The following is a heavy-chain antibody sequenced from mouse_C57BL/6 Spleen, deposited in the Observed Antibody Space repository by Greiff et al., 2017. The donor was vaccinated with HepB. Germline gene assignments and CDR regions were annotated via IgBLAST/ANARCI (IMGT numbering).Heavy chain of an antibody. J-gene: IGHJ1*03. V-gene: IGHV1-52*01. CDR2: IDPSDSET. Sequence: VQLQQSGAELVRPGSSVKLSCKASGYTFTSYWMHWVKQRPIQGLEWIGNIDPSDSETHYNQTFKDKATLTVDKSSSTAYMQLSSLTSEDSAVYYCATPYDYGGSYWDFDVWGTGTTVTVSS. D-gene: IGHD1-1*01. CDR3: ATPYDYGGSYWDFDV. CDR1: GYTFTSYW.